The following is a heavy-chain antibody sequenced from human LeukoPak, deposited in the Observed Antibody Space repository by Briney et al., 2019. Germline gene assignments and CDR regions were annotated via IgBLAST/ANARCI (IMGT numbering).Heavy chain of an antibody. CDR2: ISYDGSNK. CDR1: GFTFSSYA. V-gene: IGHV3-30*18. Sequence: PGGSLRLSCAASGFTFSSYAMSWVRQAPGKGLEWVAVISYDGSNKYYADSVKGRFTISRDNSKNTLYLQMNSLRAEDTAVYYCAKDPSKRRLGPYDYWGQGTLVTVSS. J-gene: IGHJ4*02. D-gene: IGHD6-19*01. CDR3: AKDPSKRRLGPYDY.